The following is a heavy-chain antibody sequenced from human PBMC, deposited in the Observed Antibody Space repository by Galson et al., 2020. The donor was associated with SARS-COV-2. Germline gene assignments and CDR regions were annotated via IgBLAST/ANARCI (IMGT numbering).Heavy chain of an antibody. CDR2: VSGSGGNT. V-gene: IGHV3-23*01. CDR3: AKDSAGITTRPVEFDC. D-gene: IGHD1-1*01. J-gene: IGHJ4*02. CDR1: GFTFSSYA. Sequence: GGSLRLSCAASGFTFSSYAMTWVRQAPGKGLEWVSGVSGSGGNTYYADSVKGRFTISRDNFKNMLYLQMDSLRAEDTALYYCAKDSAGITTRPVEFDCWGQGTLVTVSS.